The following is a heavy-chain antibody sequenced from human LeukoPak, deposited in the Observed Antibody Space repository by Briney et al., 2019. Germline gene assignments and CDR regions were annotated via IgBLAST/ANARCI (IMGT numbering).Heavy chain of an antibody. CDR3: ARPGGIVGATPPSYWYFEL. CDR2: IKQDGSEK. V-gene: IGHV3-7*03. J-gene: IGHJ2*01. D-gene: IGHD1-26*01. Sequence: GGSLRLSCAASGFTFSSYWMSWVRQAPGKGLVWVANIKQDGSEKYYVDSVKGRFTISRDNAKNSLYLQMNSLRAEDTAVYYCARPGGIVGATPPSYWYFELWGRGTLVTVSS. CDR1: GFTFSSYW.